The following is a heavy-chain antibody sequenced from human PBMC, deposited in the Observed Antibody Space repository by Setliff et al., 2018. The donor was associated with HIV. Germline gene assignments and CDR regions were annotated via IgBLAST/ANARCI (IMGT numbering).Heavy chain of an antibody. CDR1: GYTFTSYA. D-gene: IGHD3-10*01. CDR2: INTNTGNP. Sequence: ASVKVSCKASGYTFTSYAMNWVRQAPGQWLEWMGWINTNTGNPTYAQGFTGRFVFSLDTSVSTAYLQISSLKAEDTAVYYCARDESDSLYYMDYYYMDVWGKGTTVTVSS. V-gene: IGHV7-4-1*02. CDR3: ARDESDSLYYMDYYYMDV. J-gene: IGHJ6*03.